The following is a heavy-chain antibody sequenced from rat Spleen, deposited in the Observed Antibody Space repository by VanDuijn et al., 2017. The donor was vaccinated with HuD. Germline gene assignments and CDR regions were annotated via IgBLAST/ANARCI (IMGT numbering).Heavy chain of an antibody. J-gene: IGHJ3*01. Sequence: EVQLVESGGGSVQPGRSLKISCVASGLTFSNYYMAWVRQAPAKGLEWIASISTDGDNIYYRDSVKGRFTISRDDAKNTQYLQMDSLRSEDTATYYCTRHGGLRNWFAYWGQGTLVTVSS. V-gene: IGHV5S13*01. D-gene: IGHD1-11*01. CDR3: TRHGGLRNWFAY. CDR2: ISTDGDNI. CDR1: GLTFSNYY.